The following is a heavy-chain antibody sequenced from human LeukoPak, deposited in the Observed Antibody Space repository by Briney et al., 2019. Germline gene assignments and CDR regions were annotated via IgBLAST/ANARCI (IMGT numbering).Heavy chain of an antibody. CDR3: ARYGDNDAFDI. J-gene: IGHJ3*02. V-gene: IGHV3-21*01. CDR1: GFAFNTYI. Sequence: KTGGSLRLSCAASGFAFNTYILNWVRQAPGKGLEWVSSVSSSSFIYYADSVRGRFTISRDNAKSSVYLQMNSLRAEDTAVYCCARYGDNDAFDIWGQGTMVTVSS. D-gene: IGHD4-23*01. CDR2: VSSSSFI.